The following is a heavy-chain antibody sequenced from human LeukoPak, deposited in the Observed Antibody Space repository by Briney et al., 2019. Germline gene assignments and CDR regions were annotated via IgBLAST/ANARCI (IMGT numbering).Heavy chain of an antibody. Sequence: PSETLSLTCTVSGGSINSYYWTWIRQPPGKGLEWIGYIYYSGSTKYNPSLTSRVTISVDSSKNQFSLKLSSVTAAAPAVYFCARTTLLGTQDYWGRGTLVTVSS. CDR2: IYYSGST. J-gene: IGHJ4*02. CDR3: ARTTLLGTQDY. D-gene: IGHD1-1*01. V-gene: IGHV4-59*01. CDR1: GGSINSYY.